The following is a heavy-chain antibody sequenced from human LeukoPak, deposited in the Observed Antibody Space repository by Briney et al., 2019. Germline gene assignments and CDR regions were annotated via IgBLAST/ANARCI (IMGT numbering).Heavy chain of an antibody. D-gene: IGHD3-10*01. Sequence: SETLSLTCTVSGGSISNYYWSWIRQPPGKGLEWIGFIHSNGGANYNASLNSRATISRDTSRSQVSLKQTSVTAADTAAYYCASSNLGSLGQFDPWGQGTLVTVSS. V-gene: IGHV4-59*01. CDR3: ASSNLGSLGQFDP. CDR1: GGSISNYY. CDR2: IHSNGGA. J-gene: IGHJ5*02.